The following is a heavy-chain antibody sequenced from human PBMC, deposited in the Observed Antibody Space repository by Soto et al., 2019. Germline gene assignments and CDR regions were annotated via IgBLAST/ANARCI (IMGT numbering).Heavy chain of an antibody. CDR2: IYYSGST. J-gene: IGHJ3*02. V-gene: IGHV4-59*08. CDR1: GGSISSYY. D-gene: IGHD2-15*01. CDR3: ARQGLRFWHCSGGSCYPDAFDI. Sequence: SETLSLTCTVSGGSISSYYWSWIRQPPGKGLEWIGYIYYSGSTNYNPSLKSRVTISVDTSKNQFSLKLSSVTAADTAVYYCARQGLRFWHCSGGSCYPDAFDIWGQGTMVTVSS.